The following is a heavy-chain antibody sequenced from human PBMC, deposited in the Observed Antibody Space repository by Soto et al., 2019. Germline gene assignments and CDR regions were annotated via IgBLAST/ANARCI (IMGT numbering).Heavy chain of an antibody. CDR1: GFTFSSYW. CDR3: ARDEAIAASYWFDP. D-gene: IGHD6-6*01. Sequence: GGSLRLSCAASGFTFSSYWMSWVRQAPGKGLEWVANIKQDGSEKYYVDSVKGRFTISRDNAKNSLYLQMNSLRAEDTAVYYCARDEAIAASYWFDPWGQGTLVTVSS. V-gene: IGHV3-7*05. J-gene: IGHJ5*02. CDR2: IKQDGSEK.